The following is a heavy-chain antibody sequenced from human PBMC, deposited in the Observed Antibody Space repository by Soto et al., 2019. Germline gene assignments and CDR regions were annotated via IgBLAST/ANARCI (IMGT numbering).Heavy chain of an antibody. CDR1: GHTFTGYY. V-gene: IGHV1-2*04. CDR2: INPNSGGT. D-gene: IGHD5-18*01. J-gene: IGHJ6*02. CDR3: ARERDTAMGPQAEYYGMDV. Sequence: ASVKVSCKASGHTFTGYYMHWVRQAPGQGLEWMGWINPNSGGTNYAQKFQGWVTMTRDTSISTAYMELSRLRSDDTAVYYCARERDTAMGPQAEYYGMDVWGQGTTVTVSS.